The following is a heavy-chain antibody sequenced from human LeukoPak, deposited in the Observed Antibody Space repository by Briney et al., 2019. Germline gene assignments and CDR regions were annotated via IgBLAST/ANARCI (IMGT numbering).Heavy chain of an antibody. D-gene: IGHD3-3*01. Sequence: PGGSLRLSCAASGFTFSSYAMSWVRQAPGKGLEWVSAISGSGGSTYYADSVKGRFTISRDNSKNTLYLQMNSLRAEDTAVYYCANEGRTYYDFWSGYFTPSGCFDYWGQGTPVTVSS. J-gene: IGHJ4*02. V-gene: IGHV3-23*01. CDR1: GFTFSSYA. CDR2: ISGSGGST. CDR3: ANEGRTYYDFWSGYFTPSGCFDY.